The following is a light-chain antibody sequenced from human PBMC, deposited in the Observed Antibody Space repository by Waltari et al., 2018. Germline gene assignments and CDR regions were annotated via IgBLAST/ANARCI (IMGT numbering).Light chain of an antibody. CDR1: QSVLKSAPTQNS. V-gene: IGKV4-1*01. CDR2: WSS. CDR3: QQYYNAPVT. Sequence: EIVMTQSPESLAVSLVERATINCKSSQSVLKSAPTQNSLAWYQPRPGQPPKLLFYWSSTRESGVPARFSTSGSGTDFTLTISSLQAEDVAVYYCQQYYNAPVTFGGGTKMEIK. J-gene: IGKJ4*01.